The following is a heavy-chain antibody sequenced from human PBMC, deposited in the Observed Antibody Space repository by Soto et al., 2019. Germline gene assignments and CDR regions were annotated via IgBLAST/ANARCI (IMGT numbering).Heavy chain of an antibody. V-gene: IGHV3-7*03. CDR3: ARDLRSYGMDV. CDR1: GFTFSNYW. J-gene: IGHJ6*02. CDR2: IKQDGSEK. Sequence: GGSLRLSCEASGFTFSNYWMSWVRQAPGKGLEWVANIKQDGSEKYYVDSVRGRFTISRDNAKNSLYLQMNSLRADDTAVYYCARDLRSYGMDVWGQGTTVTASS. D-gene: IGHD3-9*01.